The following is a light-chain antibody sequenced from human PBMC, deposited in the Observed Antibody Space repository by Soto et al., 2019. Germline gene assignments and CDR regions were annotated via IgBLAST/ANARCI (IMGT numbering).Light chain of an antibody. V-gene: IGLV4-69*01. Sequence: PVLTQSPSASASLGASVKPTCTLSSGHSSYAIAWHQQQPEKGPRYLMKLNSDGSHSKGDGIPDRFSGSSSGAERYLTISSLQSEDEADYYCQTWGTGIQVFGGGTQLTVL. CDR2: LNSDGSH. J-gene: IGLJ3*02. CDR1: SGHSSYA. CDR3: QTWGTGIQV.